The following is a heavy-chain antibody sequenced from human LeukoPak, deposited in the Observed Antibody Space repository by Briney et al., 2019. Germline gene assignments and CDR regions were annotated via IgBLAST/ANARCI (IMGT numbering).Heavy chain of an antibody. D-gene: IGHD3-10*01. J-gene: IGHJ4*02. Sequence: GGSLRLSCVVSGFTFTSYAMNWVRQAPGKGLEWVSVISGSGEIIHYADSVKGRFTISRDASKNTLYLRMNSLRAEDTAVYYCAKEHEESITMVDYFDYWGQGTLVTVSS. V-gene: IGHV3-23*01. CDR2: ISGSGEII. CDR3: AKEHEESITMVDYFDY. CDR1: GFTFTSYA.